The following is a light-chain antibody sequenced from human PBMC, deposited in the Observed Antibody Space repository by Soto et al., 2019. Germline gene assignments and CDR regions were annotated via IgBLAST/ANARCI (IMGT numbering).Light chain of an antibody. V-gene: IGLV2-23*02. CDR3: CSYLGSSNFG. CDR2: EAD. J-gene: IGLJ2*01. Sequence: QSALTQPASVSGSPGQSITISCTGTNRDIGSYDLVSWYQQHPGKAPKLIIYEADKRPSGVSNRFSGSKSGNTASLTISGLQAEDEADYYCCSYLGSSNFGFGGGTKLTVL. CDR1: NRDIGSYDL.